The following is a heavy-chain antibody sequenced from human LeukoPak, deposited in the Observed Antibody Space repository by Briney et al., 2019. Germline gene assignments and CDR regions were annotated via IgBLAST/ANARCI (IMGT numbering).Heavy chain of an antibody. D-gene: IGHD3-10*01. J-gene: IGHJ5*02. CDR1: GYSFTSYW. V-gene: IGHV5-51*01. Sequence: KIGESLKISCKGSGYSFTSYWIGWVRQMPGKGLEWMGIIYPGDSDTRYSPSFQGQVTISADKSISTAYLQWSSLEASDTAMYYCARSGSGSTERPSWFDPWGQGTLVTVSS. CDR2: IYPGDSDT. CDR3: ARSGSGSTERPSWFDP.